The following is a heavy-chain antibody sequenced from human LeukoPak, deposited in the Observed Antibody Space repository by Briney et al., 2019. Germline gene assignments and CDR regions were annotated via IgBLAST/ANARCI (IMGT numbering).Heavy chain of an antibody. V-gene: IGHV4-34*01. J-gene: IGHJ5*02. Sequence: SETLSLTCAVYGGSFSGYYWSWIRQPPGKGLEWIGEINHSGSTNYNPSLKSRVTISVDTSKNQFSLKLSSVTAADTAVYYCARESSWYDNWFDPWGRGTLVTVSS. CDR3: ARESSWYDNWFDP. D-gene: IGHD6-13*01. CDR2: INHSGST. CDR1: GGSFSGYY.